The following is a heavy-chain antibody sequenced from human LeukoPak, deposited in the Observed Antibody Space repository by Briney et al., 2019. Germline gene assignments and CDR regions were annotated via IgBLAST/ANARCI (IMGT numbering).Heavy chain of an antibody. CDR1: GYTFTTYS. CDR3: ARGRGCSSTSCHKDY. J-gene: IGHJ4*02. CDR2: INTNTGNP. D-gene: IGHD2-2*02. Sequence: ASVKVSCKASGYTFTTYSINWVRQAPGQGLEWMGWINTNTGNPTYAQGFTGRFVFSLDTSVSTAYLQISSLKAEDTAVYYCARGRGCSSTSCHKDYWGQGTLVTVSS. V-gene: IGHV7-4-1*02.